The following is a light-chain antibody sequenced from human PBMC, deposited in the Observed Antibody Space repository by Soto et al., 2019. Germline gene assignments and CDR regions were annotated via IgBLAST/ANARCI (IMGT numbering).Light chain of an antibody. CDR2: DVT. CDR3: CSYAGTYTFFV. CDR1: SSDVGGYNY. J-gene: IGLJ1*01. Sequence: QSFLTQPRSVSGSPGQSVTISCTGTSSDVGGYNYVSWYQQQPGKAPKLLIYDVTIRTAGVSDRFSGSKSGNTASLTISGLQAEDDGDYYCCSYAGTYTFFVFGTGTKVTVL. V-gene: IGLV2-11*01.